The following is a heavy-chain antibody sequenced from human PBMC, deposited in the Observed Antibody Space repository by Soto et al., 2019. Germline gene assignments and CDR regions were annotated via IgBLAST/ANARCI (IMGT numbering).Heavy chain of an antibody. Sequence: QVQLVESGGGVVQPGRSLRLSCAASGFTFSSYGMHWVRQAPGKGLEWVAVIWYDGSNKYYADSVKGRFTISRDNSKNTLYLQMNSLRAEDTAVYYCARVWIEKIAAPLLFDPWGQGTLVTVSS. J-gene: IGHJ5*02. CDR1: GFTFSSYG. CDR3: ARVWIEKIAAPLLFDP. D-gene: IGHD2-2*03. V-gene: IGHV3-33*01. CDR2: IWYDGSNK.